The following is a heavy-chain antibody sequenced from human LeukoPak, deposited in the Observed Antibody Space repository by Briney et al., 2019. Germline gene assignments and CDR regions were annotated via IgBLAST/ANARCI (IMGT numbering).Heavy chain of an antibody. CDR2: IYPGDSDT. J-gene: IGHJ4*02. CDR1: GYSFTSYW. V-gene: IGHV5-51*01. CDR3: ARTYYDFWSGDYFDY. Sequence: GESLKISCKGSGYSFTSYWIGWVRQMPGKGLEWMGIIYPGDSDTRYSPSFQGQVTISADKSISTAYLQWSSLKASDTAMCYCARTYYDFWSGDYFDYWGQGTLVTVSS. D-gene: IGHD3-3*01.